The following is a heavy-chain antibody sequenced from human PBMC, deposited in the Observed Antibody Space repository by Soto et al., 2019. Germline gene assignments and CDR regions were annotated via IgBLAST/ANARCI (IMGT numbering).Heavy chain of an antibody. V-gene: IGHV6-1*01. CDR3: AREPEYYYDSSGYYYFDY. Sequence: KQSQTLSLTCAISGDSVSSNSAAWNWIRQSPSRGLEWLGRTNYRSKWYNDYAVSVKSRITINPDTSKNQFSLQLNSVTPEDTAVYYCAREPEYYYDSSGYYYFDYWGQGTLVTVSS. CDR1: GDSVSSNSAA. D-gene: IGHD3-22*01. J-gene: IGHJ4*02. CDR2: TNYRSKWYN.